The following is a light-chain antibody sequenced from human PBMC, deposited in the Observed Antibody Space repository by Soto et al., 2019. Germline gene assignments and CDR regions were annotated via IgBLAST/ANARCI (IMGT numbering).Light chain of an antibody. Sequence: EIVRTQSPAPLSGSPWARAALSCRASQSVSSSYLAWYQQKPGQAPRLLIYGASSRATGIPDRFSGSGSGTEFTLTISSLQSEDFAVYYCQQYNKWPRTFGQGTKVDI. CDR2: GAS. V-gene: IGKV3D-15*01. CDR1: QSVSSSY. J-gene: IGKJ1*01. CDR3: QQYNKWPRT.